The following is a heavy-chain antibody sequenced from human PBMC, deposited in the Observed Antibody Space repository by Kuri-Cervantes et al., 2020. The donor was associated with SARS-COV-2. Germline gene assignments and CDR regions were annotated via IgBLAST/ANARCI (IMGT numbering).Heavy chain of an antibody. V-gene: IGHV3-30*02. Sequence: GGSLRLSCAASGFTFSSYGMHWVRQAPGKGLEWVAFIRYDGSNKYYADSVKGRFTISRDIPKNTLYLQMDSLRVEDTAVYYCAKDADYDFWTGYNVHYYMDVWGKGTTVTVSS. CDR2: IRYDGSNK. J-gene: IGHJ6*03. D-gene: IGHD3-3*01. CDR1: GFTFSSYG. CDR3: AKDADYDFWTGYNVHYYMDV.